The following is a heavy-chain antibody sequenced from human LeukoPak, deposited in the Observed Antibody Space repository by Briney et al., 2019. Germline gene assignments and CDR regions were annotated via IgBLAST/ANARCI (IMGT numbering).Heavy chain of an antibody. CDR1: GFTFSNAW. V-gene: IGHV3-15*01. CDR3: TTDSWAAGANY. D-gene: IGHD1-26*01. CDR2: IKSKTDGGTT. Sequence: GGSLRLSCAASGFTFSNAWMTWVRQAPGKGLEWVGRIKSKTDGGTTDYSAPVKGRFTISRDDSKNTLFLQMNSLKTEDTAVYYCTTDSWAAGANYWGQGTLVTVSS. J-gene: IGHJ4*02.